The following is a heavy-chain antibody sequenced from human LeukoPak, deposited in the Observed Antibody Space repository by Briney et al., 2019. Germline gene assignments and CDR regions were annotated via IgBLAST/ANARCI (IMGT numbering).Heavy chain of an antibody. J-gene: IGHJ1*01. V-gene: IGHV1-8*01. CDR2: MNPNSGNT. CDR3: ARVETSPPEYFQH. CDR1: GYTFTSYD. Sequence: ASVKVSCKASGYTFTSYDINWVRQATGQGLEWMGRMNPNSGNTGYAQKFQGRATMTRNTSISTAYMELRSLRSEDTAVYYCARVETSPPEYFQHWGQGTLVTVSS.